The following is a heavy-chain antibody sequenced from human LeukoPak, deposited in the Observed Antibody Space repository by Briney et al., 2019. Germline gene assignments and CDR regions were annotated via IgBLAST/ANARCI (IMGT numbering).Heavy chain of an antibody. J-gene: IGHJ4*02. CDR2: IKGKTDGGTT. CDR1: GFSFNYAW. D-gene: IGHD3-22*01. Sequence: GGSLRLSCAASGFSFNYAWMSWVRQAPGKGLEWLGRIKGKTDGGTTDYAAPVKGRFTISRDDSKSTLYLQMNSLKTEDTAVYFCTTVESYDSSGYFHGYWGQGTLVTVSS. V-gene: IGHV3-15*01. CDR3: TTVESYDSSGYFHGY.